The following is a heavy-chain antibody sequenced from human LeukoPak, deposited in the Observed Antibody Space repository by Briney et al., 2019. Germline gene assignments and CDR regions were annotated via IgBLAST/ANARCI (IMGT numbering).Heavy chain of an antibody. CDR1: GFSFSHYA. J-gene: IGHJ4*02. Sequence: GGSLRLSCAASGFSFSHYAMMWVPQAPTRGVEGVSSFRGYGDTFYADSVIGRFTLSRDASRNTVFLQLNNLRVADTAVYYCARASWISSADAVWWGQGTLVTVSS. V-gene: IGHV3-23*01. CDR2: FRGYGDT. D-gene: IGHD2-2*03. CDR3: ARASWISSADAVW.